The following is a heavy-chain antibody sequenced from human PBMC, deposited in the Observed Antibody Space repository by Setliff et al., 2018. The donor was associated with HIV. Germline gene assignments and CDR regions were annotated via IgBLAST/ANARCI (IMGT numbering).Heavy chain of an antibody. CDR2: IEYGGST. Sequence: SETLSLTCAVYGGSGGSFSGWYWTWIRLIPGKGLEWIGEIEYGGSTTYNPSLESRVTISVDTSKTQFSLKLSDVTVADTGIYYCARGPARRYRFSTVYGLWGPGTKVTVSS. V-gene: IGHV4-34*01. J-gene: IGHJ3*01. CDR3: ARGPARRYRFSTVYGL. D-gene: IGHD2-2*01. CDR1: GGSGGSFSGWY.